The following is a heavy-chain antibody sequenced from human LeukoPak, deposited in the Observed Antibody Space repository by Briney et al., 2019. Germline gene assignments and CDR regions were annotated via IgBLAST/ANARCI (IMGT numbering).Heavy chain of an antibody. CDR2: INHSGST. V-gene: IGHV4-34*01. D-gene: IGHD3-10*01. CDR1: GGSFSGYY. Sequence: SETLSLTCAVYGGSFSGYYWSWIRQPPGKGLEWIGEINHSGSTNYNPSLKSRVTISVDTSKNQFSLKLSSVTAADTAVYYCARYLYYGSGSSARYGYWGQGTLVTVSS. J-gene: IGHJ4*02. CDR3: ARYLYYGSGSSARYGY.